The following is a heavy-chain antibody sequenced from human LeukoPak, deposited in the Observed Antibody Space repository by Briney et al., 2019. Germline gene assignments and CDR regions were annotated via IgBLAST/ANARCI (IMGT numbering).Heavy chain of an antibody. V-gene: IGHV4-39*01. CDR1: GGSISSSSYY. CDR2: IYYSGST. J-gene: IGHJ6*03. Sequence: SETLSLTCTVSGGSISSSSYYWGWIRQPPGKGLEWIGSIYYSGSTYYNPSLKSRFTISVDTSKNQFSLKLSSVTAADTAVYYCARPNYYGSGSYYPHYYMDVWGKGTTVTISS. D-gene: IGHD3-10*01. CDR3: ARPNYYGSGSYYPHYYMDV.